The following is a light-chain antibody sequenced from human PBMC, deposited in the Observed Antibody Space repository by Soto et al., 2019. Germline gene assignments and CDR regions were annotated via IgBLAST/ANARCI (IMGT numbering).Light chain of an antibody. V-gene: IGKV1-5*03. CDR1: QTISSW. CDR3: QQYNSYPIS. J-gene: IGKJ5*01. Sequence: DIQMPQSPSTLSAALRDRFTITCRSIQTISSWLACFNQRPGRDPKFLIYKASSLKNGVPLRFSGSGSGTQFTLTTSSLQPDDFATYYSQQYNSYPISFGQGTRLEIK. CDR2: KAS.